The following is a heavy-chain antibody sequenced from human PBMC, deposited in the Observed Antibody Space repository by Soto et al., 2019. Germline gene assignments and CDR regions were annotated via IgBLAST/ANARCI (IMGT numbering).Heavy chain of an antibody. J-gene: IGHJ6*03. Sequence: PGGSLRLSCAASGFTVSSNYMSWVRQAPGKGLEWVSIIYSAGSAYYADSVKGRFTISRHNSQNTLYLQMNSLRAEDTAVYYCARSRPSDYYYYMDVWGKGTTVTVSS. V-gene: IGHV3-53*04. CDR3: ARSRPSDYYYYMDV. CDR2: IYSAGSA. CDR1: GFTVSSNY.